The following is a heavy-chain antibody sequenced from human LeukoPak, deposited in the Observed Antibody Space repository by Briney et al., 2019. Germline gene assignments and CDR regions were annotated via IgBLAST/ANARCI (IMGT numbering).Heavy chain of an antibody. D-gene: IGHD3-22*01. Sequence: PSETLSLTCTVSGGSISSYYWSWIRQPAGKGLEWIGRIYTSGSTNYNPSLKSRVTMSVDTSKNQFSRKLSSVTAADTAVYYCAREKHYYDSSGYYKVPLGYYYYMDVWGKGTTVTVSS. CDR3: AREKHYYDSSGYYKVPLGYYYYMDV. CDR2: IYTSGST. V-gene: IGHV4-4*07. CDR1: GGSISSYY. J-gene: IGHJ6*03.